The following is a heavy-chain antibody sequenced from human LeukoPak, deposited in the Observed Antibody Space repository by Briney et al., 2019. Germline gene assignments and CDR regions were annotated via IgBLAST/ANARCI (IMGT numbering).Heavy chain of an antibody. J-gene: IGHJ4*02. D-gene: IGHD2-15*01. Sequence: GGSLRLSCAASGFTFSRYWMSWVRQAPGKGLEWVANIKQDGSEKFYVDSVKGRFTISRDNAKSSLYLQMNSLRAEDTAVYYCARVRAAATDYWGQGTLVTVSS. V-gene: IGHV3-7*01. CDR1: GFTFSRYW. CDR3: ARVRAAATDY. CDR2: IKQDGSEK.